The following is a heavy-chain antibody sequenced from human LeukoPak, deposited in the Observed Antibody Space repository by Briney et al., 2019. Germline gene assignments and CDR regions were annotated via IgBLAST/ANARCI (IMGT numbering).Heavy chain of an antibody. J-gene: IGHJ4*02. CDR2: INPNSGGT. D-gene: IGHD1-7*01. CDR1: GYTFTGYY. Sequence: ASVKVSCKASGYTFTGYYMHWVRQAPGQGLEWMGWINPNSGGTNYAQKFQGRVTMTRDTSISTAYMELSRLRSDDTAVYYCARETGTTSIVDYWGQGTLVTVSS. CDR3: ARETGTTSIVDY. V-gene: IGHV1-2*02.